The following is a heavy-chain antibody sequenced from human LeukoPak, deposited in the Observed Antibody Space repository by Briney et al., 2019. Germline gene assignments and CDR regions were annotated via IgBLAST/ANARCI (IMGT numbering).Heavy chain of an antibody. J-gene: IGHJ5*02. CDR1: GYTFTSYD. Sequence: ASVKVSCKASGYTFTSYDINWVRQATGQGLEWMGWMNPNSGNTGYAQKFQGRVTMTRNTSISTAYMELSSLRSEDTAVYYCARDHTPMVRGANWFDPWGQGTLATVSS. CDR2: MNPNSGNT. V-gene: IGHV1-8*01. CDR3: ARDHTPMVRGANWFDP. D-gene: IGHD3-10*01.